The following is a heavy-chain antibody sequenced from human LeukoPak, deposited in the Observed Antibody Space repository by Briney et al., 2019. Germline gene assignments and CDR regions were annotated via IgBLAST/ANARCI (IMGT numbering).Heavy chain of an antibody. CDR3: ARRYYYDSSGYYYVY. D-gene: IGHD3-22*01. J-gene: IGHJ4*02. V-gene: IGHV1-69*13. Sequence: SVKVSCKASGGTFSSYAISWVRQAPGQGLEWMGGIIPIFGTADYAQEFQGRVTITADESTSTAYMELSSLRSEDTAVYYCARRYYYDSSGYYYVYWGQGTLVTVSS. CDR1: GGTFSSYA. CDR2: IIPIFGTA.